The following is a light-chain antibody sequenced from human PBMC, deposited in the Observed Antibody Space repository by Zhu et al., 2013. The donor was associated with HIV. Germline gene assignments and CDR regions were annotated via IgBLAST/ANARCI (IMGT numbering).Light chain of an antibody. J-gene: IGLJ2*01. Sequence: QSALTQPASVSGSPGQSITISCTGTSSDFVNYNFISWYQQYPGKVPELIIYEADKRPSGVSNRFSGSKSGNTASLTIAGLQAEDEAHYFCSSYGGSSSIIFGGGDQVDRP. CDR2: EAD. CDR1: SSDFVNYNF. V-gene: IGLV2-23*01. CDR3: SSYGGSSSII.